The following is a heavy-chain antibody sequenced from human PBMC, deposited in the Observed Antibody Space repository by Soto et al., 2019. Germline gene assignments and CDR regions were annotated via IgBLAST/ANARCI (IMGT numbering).Heavy chain of an antibody. D-gene: IGHD2-2*01. CDR2: INAGNGNT. V-gene: IGHV1-3*01. Sequence: ASVKVSCKASGYTFTSYAMHWVRQAPGQRLEWMGWINAGNGNTKYSQKFQGRVTITRDTSASTAYMELSSLRSEDTAVYYCARGRARYCSSTSCYGIRYWGQGTLVTVSS. CDR3: ARGRARYCSSTSCYGIRY. CDR1: GYTFTSYA. J-gene: IGHJ4*02.